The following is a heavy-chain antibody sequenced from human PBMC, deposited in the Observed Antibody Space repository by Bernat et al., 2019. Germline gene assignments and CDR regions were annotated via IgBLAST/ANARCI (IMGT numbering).Heavy chain of an antibody. CDR1: GFTFSSYG. D-gene: IGHD6-13*01. J-gene: IGHJ2*01. V-gene: IGHV3-33*01. CDR2: ILYDGSNK. CDR3: ARDPDGSSWYFWYFDL. Sequence: QVQLVESGGGVVQPGRSLRLSCAASGFTFSSYGMHWVRQAPGKGLEWVAVILYDGSNKYYADSVKGRFTISRDNSKNTLYLQMNSLRAEDTAVYYCARDPDGSSWYFWYFDLWGRGTLVTVSS.